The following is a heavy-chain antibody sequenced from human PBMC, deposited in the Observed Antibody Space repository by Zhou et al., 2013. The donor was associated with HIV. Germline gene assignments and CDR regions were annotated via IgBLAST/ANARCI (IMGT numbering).Heavy chain of an antibody. CDR1: GYTLTDFG. J-gene: IGHJ4*02. Sequence: QVQLVQSGAEVKRPGASVKVSCKASGYTLTDFGINWVRQAPGQGLEWMGWISSYRGHTNDAQKFQGRLTMTTDTSTTTAYMELRGLRSDDTAVYFCARNDGDGEFPLGYWGQGTLVTVSS. V-gene: IGHV1-18*01. D-gene: IGHD3-16*01. CDR3: ARNDGDGEFPLGY. CDR2: ISSYRGHT.